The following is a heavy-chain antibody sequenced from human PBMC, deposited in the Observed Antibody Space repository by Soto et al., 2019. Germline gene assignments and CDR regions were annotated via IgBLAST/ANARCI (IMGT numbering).Heavy chain of an antibody. CDR3: ARARQGYSSFSFYYYMDV. V-gene: IGHV4-59*01. J-gene: IGHJ6*03. CDR2: IYYSGST. CDR1: GGSISSYY. D-gene: IGHD6-6*01. Sequence: SETLSLTCTVSGGSISSYYWGWIRQPPGKGLEWIGYIYYSGSTNYNPSLKSRVTISVDTSKNQFSLKLSSVTAADTAVYYCARARQGYSSFSFYYYMDVWGKGTTVTVSS.